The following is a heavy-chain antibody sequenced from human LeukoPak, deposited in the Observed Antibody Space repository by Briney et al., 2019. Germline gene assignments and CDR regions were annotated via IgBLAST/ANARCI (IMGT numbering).Heavy chain of an antibody. J-gene: IGHJ4*02. CDR1: GGSISSYY. V-gene: IGHV4-59*01. CDR2: IYYSGST. Sequence: SETLSLTCTVSGGSISSYYWSWIRQPPGKGLEWIGYIYYSGSTNYNPSLKSRVTISVDTSKNQFSLKLSSVTAADTAVYYCARVAGSSSYLFDYWGQGTLVTVSS. CDR3: ARVAGSSSYLFDY. D-gene: IGHD6-6*01.